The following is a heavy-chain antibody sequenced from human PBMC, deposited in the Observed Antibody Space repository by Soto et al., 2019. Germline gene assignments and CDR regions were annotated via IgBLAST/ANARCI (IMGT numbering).Heavy chain of an antibody. D-gene: IGHD2-15*01. J-gene: IGHJ4*02. CDR1: GYTFTSYG. Sequence: ASVKVSCKASGYTFTSYGISWVRQAPGQGLEWMGWISAYNGNTNYAQKLQGRVTMTTDTSTSTAYMELRSLRSDDTAVYYCAREDPYCSGGSCYYYFDYWGQGTLVTVS. V-gene: IGHV1-18*01. CDR2: ISAYNGNT. CDR3: AREDPYCSGGSCYYYFDY.